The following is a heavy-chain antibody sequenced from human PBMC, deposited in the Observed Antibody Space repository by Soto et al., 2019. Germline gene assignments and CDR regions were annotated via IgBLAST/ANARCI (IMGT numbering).Heavy chain of an antibody. Sequence: QLQLQESGPGLVKPSETLSLTCTVSGGSISSRSFYWGWIRQPPGMGLEWIGSIYYSGSTDYDPSLKSRLRISVDTSKNQFSLRLSSVTAADTAVYYCASRSSYCRHTTCYEDYFDYGGQGILVTVSS. CDR3: ASRSSYCRHTTCYEDYFDY. J-gene: IGHJ4*02. CDR1: GGSISSRSFY. D-gene: IGHD2-2*01. CDR2: IYYSGST. V-gene: IGHV4-39*01.